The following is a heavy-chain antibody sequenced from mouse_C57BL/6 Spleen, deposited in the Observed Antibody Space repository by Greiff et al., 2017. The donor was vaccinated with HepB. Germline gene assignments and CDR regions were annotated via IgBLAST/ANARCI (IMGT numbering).Heavy chain of an antibody. Sequence: EVKLMESGGGLVKPGGSLKLSCAASGFTFSSYAMSWVRQTPEKRLEWVATISDGGSYTYYPDNVKGRFTISRDNAKNNLYLQMSHLKSEDTAMYYGARGGNLPPDYWGQGTTLTVSS. CDR3: ARGGNLPPDY. V-gene: IGHV5-4*03. CDR2: ISDGGSYT. J-gene: IGHJ2*01. CDR1: GFTFSSYA.